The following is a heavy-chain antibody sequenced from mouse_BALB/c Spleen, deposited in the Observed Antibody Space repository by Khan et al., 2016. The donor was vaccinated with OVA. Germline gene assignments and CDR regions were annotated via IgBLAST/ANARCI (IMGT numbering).Heavy chain of an antibody. CDR2: INYSGST. J-gene: IGHJ4*01. Sequence: EVQLQESGPGLVKPSQSLSLTCTVTGYSITSDYAWNWIRQFPGNKLEWVGYINYSGSTNYNPALKSRISITRDTSKNQFFLQLNSVTTADTATYYCARDGSRYNYAMDYWGQGTSVTVSS. CDR3: ARDGSRYNYAMDY. D-gene: IGHD2-3*01. V-gene: IGHV3-2*02. CDR1: GYSITSDYA.